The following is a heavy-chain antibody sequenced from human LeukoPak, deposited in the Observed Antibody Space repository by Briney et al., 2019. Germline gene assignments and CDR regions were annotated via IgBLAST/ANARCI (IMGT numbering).Heavy chain of an antibody. J-gene: IGHJ4*02. CDR3: ARDSGSYSGGFDY. CDR2: ISFDGSNI. Sequence: PGGSLRLSCAASGFIFSNYAMHRVRQAPGKGLDWVAVISFDGSNIYYADSAKGRFTISRDNSKNTLYLQMNSLRAEDTALYYCARDSGSYSGGFDYWGQGTLVTVSS. D-gene: IGHD1-26*01. V-gene: IGHV3-30*04. CDR1: GFIFSNYA.